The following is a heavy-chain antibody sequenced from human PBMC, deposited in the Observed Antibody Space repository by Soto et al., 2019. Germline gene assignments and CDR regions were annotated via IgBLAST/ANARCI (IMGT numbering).Heavy chain of an antibody. CDR3: ARGGVYCSGGSCYWRGSPVFNY. V-gene: IGHV4-34*01. D-gene: IGHD2-15*01. CDR2: INHSGST. Sequence: SETLSLTCAVYGGSFSGYYWSWIRQPPGKGLEWIGEINHSGSTNYNPSLKSRVTISVDTSKNQFSLKLSSVTAADTAVYYCARGGVYCSGGSCYWRGSPVFNYWGQGTLVTVSS. J-gene: IGHJ4*02. CDR1: GGSFSGYY.